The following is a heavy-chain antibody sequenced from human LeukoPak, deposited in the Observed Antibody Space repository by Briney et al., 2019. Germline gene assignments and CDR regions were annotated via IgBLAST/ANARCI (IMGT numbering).Heavy chain of an antibody. J-gene: IGHJ4*02. CDR2: IYYSGST. CDR3: ARVFSGVDY. CDR1: GGSISSGDYS. D-gene: IGHD5-12*01. Sequence: SETLSLTCAVSGGSISSGDYSWSWIRQPPGKGLEWIGYIYYSGSTYYNPSLKSRVTISVDTSKNQFSLKLSSVTAADTAVYYCARVFSGVDYWGQGTLVTVSS. V-gene: IGHV4-30-4*01.